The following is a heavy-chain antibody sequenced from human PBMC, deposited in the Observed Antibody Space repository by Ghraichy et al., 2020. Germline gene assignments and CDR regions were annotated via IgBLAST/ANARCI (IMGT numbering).Heavy chain of an antibody. CDR1: GFTFSSYA. J-gene: IGHJ4*02. Sequence: GASLNISCAASGFTFSSYAMHWVRQAPGKGLEWVAVISYDGSNKYYADSVKGRFTISRDNSKNTLYLQMNSLRAEDTAVYYCARDVSPYWGQGTLVTVSS. CDR2: ISYDGSNK. V-gene: IGHV3-30*04. CDR3: ARDVSPY. D-gene: IGHD5/OR15-5a*01.